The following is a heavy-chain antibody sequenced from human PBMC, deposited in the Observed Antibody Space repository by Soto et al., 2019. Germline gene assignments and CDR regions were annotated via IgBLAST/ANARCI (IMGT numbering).Heavy chain of an antibody. D-gene: IGHD5-12*01. CDR3: WSQGFGVYADMDV. CDR1: GFTLSNAW. CDR2: IKGKSAGGTT. Sequence: EVQLVESGGGLVAPGGSLRLSCAASGFTLSNAWMTWVRQAPGKGLEWVGRIKGKSAGGTTDYGAPVKGRFTVSRDDSKNTLYLQMNSLKTEDTGVYYCWSQGFGVYADMDVWGQGTTVTVSS. J-gene: IGHJ6*02. V-gene: IGHV3-15*01.